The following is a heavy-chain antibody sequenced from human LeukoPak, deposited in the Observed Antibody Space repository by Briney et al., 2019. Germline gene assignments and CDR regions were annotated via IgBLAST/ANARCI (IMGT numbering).Heavy chain of an antibody. Sequence: GGSLRLSCAASGFTFSSYAMSWVRQAPGKGLEWVSAISDSGAGTYYTDSVRGRFAISRDNSKNTLYLQVNSLRAEDTAVYFCAKLTFDYWGQGTLVTVSS. CDR3: AKLTFDY. V-gene: IGHV3-23*01. CDR1: GFTFSSYA. J-gene: IGHJ4*02. CDR2: ISDSGAGT.